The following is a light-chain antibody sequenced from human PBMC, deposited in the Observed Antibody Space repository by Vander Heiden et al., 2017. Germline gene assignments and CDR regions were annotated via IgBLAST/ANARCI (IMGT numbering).Light chain of an antibody. CDR1: QSFSSN. J-gene: IGKJ2*01. CDR3: QHQNNCPFT. V-gene: IGKV3-15*01. Sequence: IVITQSPSTLSVSQGERANLSCRARQSFSSNLACYQQQPGQAPRLLIYGASTRATGIPARFSGSGSGTEFTLTISSLQSEDFAVYYCQHQNNCPFTFGQGTKVDIK. CDR2: GAS.